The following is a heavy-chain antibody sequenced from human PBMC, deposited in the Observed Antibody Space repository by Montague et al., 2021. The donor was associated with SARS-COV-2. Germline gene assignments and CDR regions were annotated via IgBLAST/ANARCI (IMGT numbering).Heavy chain of an antibody. CDR2: ST. Sequence: STNYNPSLKSRVTLSVDTSKNQFSLKLSSVPSADTAVYYGARDIEYWGQGTLVTVSS. CDR3: ARDIEY. J-gene: IGHJ4*02. V-gene: IGHV4-59*01.